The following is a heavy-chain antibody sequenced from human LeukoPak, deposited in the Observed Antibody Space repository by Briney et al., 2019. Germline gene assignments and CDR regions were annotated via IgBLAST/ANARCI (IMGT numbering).Heavy chain of an antibody. Sequence: GASVKVSCKASGYSFTSYYMHWVRQARAQGLEWMGIINPSDGSTSYAQKFQGRVTMTRDTSISTAYMELSRLRSDDTAVYYCARPYHDILTGYVGYNYFDYWGQGTLVTVSS. CDR2: INPSDGST. J-gene: IGHJ4*02. D-gene: IGHD3-9*01. CDR3: ARPYHDILTGYVGYNYFDY. CDR1: GYSFTSYY. V-gene: IGHV1-46*01.